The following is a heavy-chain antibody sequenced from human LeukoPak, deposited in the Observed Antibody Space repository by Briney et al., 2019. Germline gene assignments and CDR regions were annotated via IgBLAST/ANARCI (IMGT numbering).Heavy chain of an antibody. CDR2: INHSGST. D-gene: IGHD3-3*01. J-gene: IGHJ5*02. CDR3: ARGRVISEDFWSGYYRRNWFDP. CDR1: GGSFSGYY. V-gene: IGHV4-34*01. Sequence: SETLSLTCAVYGGSFSGYYWSWIRQPPGKGLEWIGEINHSGSTNYNPSLKSRVTISVDTSKNQFSLKLSSVTAADTAVYYCARGRVISEDFWSGYYRRNWFDPWGQGTLVTVSS.